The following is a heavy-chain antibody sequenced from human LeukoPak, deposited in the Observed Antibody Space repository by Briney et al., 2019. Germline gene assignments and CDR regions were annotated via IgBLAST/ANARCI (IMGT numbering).Heavy chain of an antibody. D-gene: IGHD3-10*01. Sequence: QSGGSLRLSCAASGFTFSSYGMHWVRQAPGKGLEWVAVIWYDGSNKYYADSVKGRFTISRDNSKNTLYLQMNSLRAEDTAVYYCARDRVTLVRGVMGGFDYWGQGTLVTVSS. J-gene: IGHJ4*02. CDR2: IWYDGSNK. CDR1: GFTFSSYG. CDR3: ARDRVTLVRGVMGGFDY. V-gene: IGHV3-33*01.